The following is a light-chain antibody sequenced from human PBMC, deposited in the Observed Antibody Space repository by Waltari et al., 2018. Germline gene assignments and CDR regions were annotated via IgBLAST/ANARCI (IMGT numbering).Light chain of an antibody. V-gene: IGKV2-30*01. J-gene: IGKJ1*01. CDR3: RQGRFRPGT. CDR1: ESLRYSDGNTY. Sequence: VVMTQSPLSLPVTLGQPAAISCRASESLRYSDGNTYLSWFQQRPGQCPRRRIYKVSNRESGVPDRFGGSGSDTEFTLKISRVEADDVAIYYCRQGRFRPGTFALGTRVEIK. CDR2: KVS.